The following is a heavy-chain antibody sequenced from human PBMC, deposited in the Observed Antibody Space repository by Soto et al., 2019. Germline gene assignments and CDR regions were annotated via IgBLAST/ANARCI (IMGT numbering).Heavy chain of an antibody. Sequence: GGSLRLSCAASGFTFSSYGMHWVRQAPGKGLEWVAVISYDGSNKYYVDSVKGRFTISRDNSKNTLYLQMNSLRAEDTAVYYCAKPCFGGVIVDAFDIWGQGTMVTVSS. CDR2: ISYDGSNK. CDR1: GFTFSSYG. CDR3: AKPCFGGVIVDAFDI. V-gene: IGHV3-30*18. D-gene: IGHD3-16*02. J-gene: IGHJ3*02.